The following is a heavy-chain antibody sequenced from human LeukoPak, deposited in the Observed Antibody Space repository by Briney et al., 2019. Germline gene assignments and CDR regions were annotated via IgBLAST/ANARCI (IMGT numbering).Heavy chain of an antibody. CDR1: GYTFTSYY. Sequence: ASVKVSCKASGYTFTSYYMHWVRQAPGQGLEWMGWINAGNGNTKYSQKSQGRVTITADESTSTAYMELSSLRSEDTAVYYCATSPHDSSGPPSYYFDYWGQGTLVTVSS. V-gene: IGHV1/OR15-3*01. D-gene: IGHD3-22*01. CDR3: ATSPHDSSGPPSYYFDY. J-gene: IGHJ4*02. CDR2: INAGNGNT.